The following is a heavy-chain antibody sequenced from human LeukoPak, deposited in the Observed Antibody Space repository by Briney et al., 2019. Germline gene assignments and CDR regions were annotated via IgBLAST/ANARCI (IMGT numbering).Heavy chain of an antibody. D-gene: IGHD2-2*01. J-gene: IGHJ5*02. CDR1: GYTFTSYG. CDR2: ISAYNGNT. Sequence: ASVKVSCKASGYTFTSYGISWVRQAPGQGLEWMGWISAYNGNTNYAQKLQGRVTITTDTSTSTAYRELRSLRSDDTAVYYCARVSSTSWSNWFDPWGQGTLVTVSS. CDR3: ARVSSTSWSNWFDP. V-gene: IGHV1-18*01.